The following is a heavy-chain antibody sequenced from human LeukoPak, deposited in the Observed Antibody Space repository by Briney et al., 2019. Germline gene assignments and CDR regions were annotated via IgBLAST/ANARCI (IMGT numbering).Heavy chain of an antibody. V-gene: IGHV3-30*18. CDR3: AKEGEWELLGDYFDY. J-gene: IGHJ4*02. Sequence: PGRSLRLSCAASGFTFSSYGMHWVRQAPGKGLEWVAVISYDGSNKYYADSVKGRFTISRDNSKNTLYLQMNSLRAEDTAVYYCAKEGEWELLGDYFDYWGQGTLVTVSS. D-gene: IGHD1-26*01. CDR1: GFTFSSYG. CDR2: ISYDGSNK.